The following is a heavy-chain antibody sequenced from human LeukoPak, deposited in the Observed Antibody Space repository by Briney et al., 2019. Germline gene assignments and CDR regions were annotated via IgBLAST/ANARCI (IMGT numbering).Heavy chain of an antibody. Sequence: ASVKVSCKASGYTFTSYYMHWVRQAPGQGLEWMGIINPSGGSTSYAQKFQGRVTMTRDMSTSTVYMELSSLRSEDTAVYYCARGHFTNGGCFQFDPWGQGTLVTVSS. CDR1: GYTFTSYY. V-gene: IGHV1-46*01. CDR2: INPSGGST. D-gene: IGHD2-8*01. CDR3: ARGHFTNGGCFQFDP. J-gene: IGHJ5*02.